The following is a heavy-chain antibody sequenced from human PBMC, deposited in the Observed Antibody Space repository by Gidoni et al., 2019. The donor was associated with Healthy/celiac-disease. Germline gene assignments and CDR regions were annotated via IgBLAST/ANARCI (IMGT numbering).Heavy chain of an antibody. V-gene: IGHV3-30-3*01. Sequence: QVQLVASGGGVVQPGRSLRLSCAASGFTFSSYAMHWVRQAPGKGLEWVAVISYDGSNKYYADSVKGRFTISRDNSKNTLYLQMNSLRAEDTAVYYCARAIAAAVTNWFDPWGQGTLVTVSS. D-gene: IGHD6-13*01. CDR1: GFTFSSYA. CDR2: ISYDGSNK. CDR3: ARAIAAAVTNWFDP. J-gene: IGHJ5*02.